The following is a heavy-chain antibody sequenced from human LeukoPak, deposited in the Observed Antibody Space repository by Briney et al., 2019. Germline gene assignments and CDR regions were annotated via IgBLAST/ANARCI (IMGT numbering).Heavy chain of an antibody. D-gene: IGHD1-26*01. V-gene: IGHV3-7*01. CDR2: IKQDGSEK. CDR1: GFTFSSYW. Sequence: GGSLRLSCAASGFTFSSYWMSWVRQAPGKGLEWVANIKQDGSEKYYVDSVKGRFTISRDNAKNSLYLQMNSLRAEDTAVYYCARVGGSYYLALHYWGQGTLVTVSS. CDR3: ARVGGSYYLALHY. J-gene: IGHJ4*02.